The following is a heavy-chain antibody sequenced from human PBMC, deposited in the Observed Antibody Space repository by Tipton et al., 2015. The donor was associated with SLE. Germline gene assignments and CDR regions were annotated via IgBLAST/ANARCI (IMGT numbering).Heavy chain of an antibody. CDR2: IYYSGRT. J-gene: IGHJ4*02. CDR3: ARGEAYCGGDCWDYFDY. V-gene: IGHV4-39*07. CDR1: GGSISSSSYY. D-gene: IGHD2-21*02. Sequence: TLSLTCTVSGGSISSSSYYWGWIRQPPGKGLEWIGSIYYSGRTNYNPSLKSRVTISVDTSKNQFSLKLSSVTAADTAVYYCARGEAYCGGDCWDYFDYWGQGTLVTVSS.